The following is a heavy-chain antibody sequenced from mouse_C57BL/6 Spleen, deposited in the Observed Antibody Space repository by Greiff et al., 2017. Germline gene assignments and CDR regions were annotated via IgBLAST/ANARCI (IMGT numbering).Heavy chain of an antibody. D-gene: IGHD1-1*01. V-gene: IGHV1-54*01. CDR3: STKGDYYGSYAMDY. Sequence: VQVVESGAELVRPGTSVKVSCKASGYAFTNYLIEWVKQRPGQGLEWIGVINPGSGGTNYNEKFKGKATLTADKSSSTAYMQLSSLTSEDSAVYFCSTKGDYYGSYAMDYWGQGTSVTVSS. J-gene: IGHJ4*01. CDR1: GYAFTNYL. CDR2: INPGSGGT.